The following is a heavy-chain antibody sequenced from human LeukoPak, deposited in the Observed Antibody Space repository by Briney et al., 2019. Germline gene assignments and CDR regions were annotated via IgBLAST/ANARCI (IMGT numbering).Heavy chain of an antibody. J-gene: IGHJ4*02. D-gene: IGHD3-9*01. CDR1: GYSFTGYY. Sequence: AAVNVSCKPSGYSFTGYYVQWVRQAAGQRLEWMGWMNPKSGGPNYAQKFEARVTMNRDTSINTAYIELSRRGFDDTAVFQRARSPDILTGENFYYWGQGTLFTVSS. CDR2: MNPKSGGP. CDR3: ARSPDILTGENFYY. V-gene: IGHV1-2*02.